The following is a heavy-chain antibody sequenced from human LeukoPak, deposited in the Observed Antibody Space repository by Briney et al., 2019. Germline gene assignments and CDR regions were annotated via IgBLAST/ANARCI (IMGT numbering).Heavy chain of an antibody. J-gene: IGHJ5*02. CDR3: AKRSSSSVNWFDP. D-gene: IGHD6-13*01. CDR1: GFAFSTYD. Sequence: GGSLRLSCAASGFAFSTYDMHWVRQTPGKGLEWVTFIRNDGSTKYYADSVKGRFTISRDNSKNTLYLQMNSLRAEDTAVYYCAKRSSSSVNWFDPWGQGTLVTVSS. CDR2: IRNDGSTK. V-gene: IGHV3-30*02.